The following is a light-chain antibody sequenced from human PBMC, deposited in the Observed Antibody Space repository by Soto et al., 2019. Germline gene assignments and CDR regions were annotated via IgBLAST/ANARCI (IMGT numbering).Light chain of an antibody. CDR1: QSISSY. CDR3: QQSYSTPGT. V-gene: IGKV1-39*01. Sequence: DIQMTQSPSSLSASVGDRVTITCRASQSISSYLNWYQQKPGKAPKLLIYAASSLQSGVPSRFSGSGSGTDFTLTISSLQPEDFAPYYCQQSYSTPGTFGPGTKVDIK. J-gene: IGKJ3*01. CDR2: AAS.